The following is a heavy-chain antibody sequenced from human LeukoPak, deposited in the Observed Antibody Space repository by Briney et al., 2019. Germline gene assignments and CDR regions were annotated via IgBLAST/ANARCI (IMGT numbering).Heavy chain of an antibody. Sequence: SETLSLTCTVSGGSISSSSYYWGWIRQPPGKGLEWIGSIYYSGSTYYNPSLKSRVTISVDTSKNQFSLKLSSVTAADTAVYYCARHSHGLFDYWGQGTLVTVSS. CDR3: ARHSHGLFDY. V-gene: IGHV4-39*01. J-gene: IGHJ4*02. CDR2: IYYSGST. CDR1: GGSISSSSYY.